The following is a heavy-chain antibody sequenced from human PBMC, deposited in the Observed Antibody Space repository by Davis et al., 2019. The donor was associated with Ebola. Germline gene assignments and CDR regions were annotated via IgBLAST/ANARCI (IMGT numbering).Heavy chain of an antibody. CDR1: GFTFSSFW. CDR2: IKQVGSDK. CDR3: ARRYYGSGTYYKDY. J-gene: IGHJ4*02. V-gene: IGHV3-7*01. Sequence: PGGSLRLSCAASGFTFSSFWMSWVRQAPGKGLEWVANIKQVGSDKYYMDSVKGRFTVSRANAKNSLYLQMNTVKAEDKAVYYWARRYYGSGTYYKDYWGQGTLVTVSS. D-gene: IGHD3-10*01.